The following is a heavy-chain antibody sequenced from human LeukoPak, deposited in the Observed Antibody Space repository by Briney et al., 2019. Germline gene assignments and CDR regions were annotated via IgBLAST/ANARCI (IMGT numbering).Heavy chain of an antibody. Sequence: PSETLSLTCTVSGGSISSSSYYWGWIRQPPGKGLEWIGSIYYSGSTYYNPPLKSRVTISVDTSKNQFSLKLSSVTAADTAVYYCASVKRHYDILTGYDAYYYYGMDVWGQGTTVTVSS. CDR1: GGSISSSSYY. J-gene: IGHJ6*02. V-gene: IGHV4-39*01. CDR3: ASVKRHYDILTGYDAYYYYGMDV. CDR2: IYYSGST. D-gene: IGHD3-9*01.